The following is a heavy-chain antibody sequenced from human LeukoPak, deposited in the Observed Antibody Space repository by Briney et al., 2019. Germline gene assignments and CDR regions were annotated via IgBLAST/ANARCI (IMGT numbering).Heavy chain of an antibody. J-gene: IGHJ6*03. CDR1: GYTFTSYA. D-gene: IGHD2-15*01. Sequence: ASVKVSCKASGYTFTSYAMNWVRQAPGQRPEWMGWMNGGNGNTKYSQKFQGRITLIRDTSAATAYMELSSLRHDDLAVYYCARGRGTSGSNRDFYYYYYMDVWGKGTTVTVSS. V-gene: IGHV1-3*01. CDR3: ARGRGTSGSNRDFYYYYYMDV. CDR2: MNGGNGNT.